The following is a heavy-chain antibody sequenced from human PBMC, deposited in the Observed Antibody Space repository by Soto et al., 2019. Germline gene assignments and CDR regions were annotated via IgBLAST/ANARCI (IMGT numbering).Heavy chain of an antibody. Sequence: SVKVSCKASGGTFSSYTISWVRQAPGQGLEWMGRIIPILGIANYAQKFQGRVTITADKSTGTAYMELSSLRSEDTAVYYCAREPGQYYFDYWGQGTLVTVSS. V-gene: IGHV1-69*04. CDR1: GGTFSSYT. CDR2: IIPILGIA. D-gene: IGHD6-19*01. J-gene: IGHJ4*02. CDR3: AREPGQYYFDY.